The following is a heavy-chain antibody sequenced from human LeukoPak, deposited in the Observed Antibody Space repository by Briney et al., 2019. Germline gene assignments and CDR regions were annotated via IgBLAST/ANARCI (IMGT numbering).Heavy chain of an antibody. CDR2: IRSKANSYAT. Sequence: GGSLRLSCAASGFTFSGSVMHWVRQASGKGLEWVGRIRSKANSYATAYAASVKGRFTISRDDSKNTAYLQMNSLKTEDTAVYYCTRYRITMIVVDINWGQGTLVTVSS. V-gene: IGHV3-73*01. D-gene: IGHD3-22*01. CDR1: GFTFSGSV. CDR3: TRYRITMIVVDIN. J-gene: IGHJ4*02.